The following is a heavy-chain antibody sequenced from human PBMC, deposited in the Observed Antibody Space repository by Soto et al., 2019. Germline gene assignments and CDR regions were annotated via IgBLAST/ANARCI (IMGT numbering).Heavy chain of an antibody. J-gene: IGHJ4*02. V-gene: IGHV3-33*01. CDR1: GFTFSRYG. CDR2: IWTDGSYE. CDR3: ARAGHDSSGYYYGGLDY. D-gene: IGHD3-22*01. Sequence: QVQLVESGGGVAQPGGSLRLSCAASGFTFSRYGMHWVRQAPGKGLEWVAVIWTDGSYEYYADSVMGRFTISRDNSKNTLYLQMNSLRAEDTAVYYWARAGHDSSGYYYGGLDYWGPGTLVTVSS.